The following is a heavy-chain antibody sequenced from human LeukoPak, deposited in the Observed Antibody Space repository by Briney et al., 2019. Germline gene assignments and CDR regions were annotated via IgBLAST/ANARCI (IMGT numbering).Heavy chain of an antibody. CDR1: GFTLSDHY. D-gene: IGHD4-17*01. V-gene: IGHV3-15*07. J-gene: IGHJ5*02. CDR3: VTSYGTS. Sequence: GGSLRLSCAASGFTLSDHYMDWVRQAPGKGLEWVGRIKSKADGGTTDYTAPVKGRFTISRDDLENTLSLQMNSLETEDTAVYYCVTSYGTSWGQGTLVTVSS. CDR2: IKSKADGGTT.